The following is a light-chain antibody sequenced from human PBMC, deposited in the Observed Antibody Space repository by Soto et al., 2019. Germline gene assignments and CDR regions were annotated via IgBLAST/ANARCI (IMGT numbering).Light chain of an antibody. V-gene: IGKV1-39*01. CDR2: AAS. CDR3: QQTYSIPWT. J-gene: IGKJ1*01. Sequence: DIPMTQSPSSLSASVGDTVIITCRTSQSIRSYLNWYQQKPGRAPNLLIYAASRLQSGVTSRLSGSGSGTDFSLTISSLQPEYFATYYCQQTYSIPWTFGQGTKVEIK. CDR1: QSIRSY.